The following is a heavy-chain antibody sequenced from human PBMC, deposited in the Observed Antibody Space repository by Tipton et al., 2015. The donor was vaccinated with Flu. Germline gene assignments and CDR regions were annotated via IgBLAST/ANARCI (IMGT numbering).Heavy chain of an antibody. CDR1: GFTFSNQW. J-gene: IGHJ6*02. CDR3: ARGGDGMDV. V-gene: IGHV3-7*01. CDR2: ISQDGGAK. Sequence: SGFTFSNQWMHWVRQAPEKGLEWVAIISQDGGAKYYVDSVKGRFTISRDNARDSLYLQINSLRDEDTALYYCARGGDGMDVWGQGTTVTVSS.